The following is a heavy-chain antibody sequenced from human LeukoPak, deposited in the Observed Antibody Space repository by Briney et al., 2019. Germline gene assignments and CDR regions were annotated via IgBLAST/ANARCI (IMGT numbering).Heavy chain of an antibody. V-gene: IGHV6-1*01. J-gene: IGHJ4*02. Sequence: SQTLSLTCAISGDSVSSNSAAWNWIRQSPSRGLEWLGRTYYRSKWYNDYTVSVKSRITINPDTSKNQFSLQLNSVTPEDTAVYYCARSVLRFLEWNNFDYWGQGTLVTVSS. D-gene: IGHD3-3*01. CDR3: ARSVLRFLEWNNFDY. CDR1: GDSVSSNSAA. CDR2: TYYRSKWYN.